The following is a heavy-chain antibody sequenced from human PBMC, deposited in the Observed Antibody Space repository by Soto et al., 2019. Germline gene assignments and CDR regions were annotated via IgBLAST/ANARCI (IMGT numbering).Heavy chain of an antibody. CDR1: GYTFSTHA. J-gene: IGHJ6*02. CDR2: INGGTGQT. V-gene: IGHV1-3*01. Sequence: QVQVVQSGAEVKKPGASVKISCKASGYTFSTHAMHWVRQAPGQSLEWMGWINGGTGQTKHSHRFQDRVSITRDTSASTAYMELSRLRSEDTAVYYCARGKGMEENYYYYGLDILGQGTTVTVSS. D-gene: IGHD1-1*01. CDR3: ARGKGMEENYYYYGLDI.